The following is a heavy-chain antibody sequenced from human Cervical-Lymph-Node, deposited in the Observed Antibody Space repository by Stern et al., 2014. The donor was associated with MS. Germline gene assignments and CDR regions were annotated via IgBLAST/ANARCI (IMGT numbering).Heavy chain of an antibody. Sequence: QMQLVESGGDLVKPGGTLRLSCAASGLTFSDYYITWIRQAPGKGPEWVSHISSSGRTTFYADSGKGRFTVSRDNAKNSVYLQMNSLTAEDTALYYCARGGRGTSYYWQYWGQGTLVTVSS. CDR3: ARGGRGTSYYWQY. D-gene: IGHD1-26*01. J-gene: IGHJ4*02. V-gene: IGHV3-11*01. CDR1: GLTFSDYY. CDR2: ISSSGRTT.